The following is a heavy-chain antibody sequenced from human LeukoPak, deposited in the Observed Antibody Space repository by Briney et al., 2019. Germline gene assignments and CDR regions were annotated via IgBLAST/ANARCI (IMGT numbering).Heavy chain of an antibody. Sequence: SETLSLTCTVSGGSISSYYWSWIRQPPGKGLEWIGYIYYSGSTNYNPSLKSRVTISVDTSKNQFSLKLSSVTAADTAVYYCARAGILGANWWDYGGMSLDYWGQGTLVTVSS. D-gene: IGHD4-23*01. J-gene: IGHJ4*02. CDR1: GGSISSYY. CDR3: ARAGILGANWWDYGGMSLDY. V-gene: IGHV4-59*12. CDR2: IYYSGST.